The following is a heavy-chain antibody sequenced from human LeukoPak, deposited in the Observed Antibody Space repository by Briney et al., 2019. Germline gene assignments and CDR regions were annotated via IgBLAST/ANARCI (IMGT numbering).Heavy chain of an antibody. J-gene: IGHJ4*02. V-gene: IGHV3-30*02. Sequence: GGSLRLSCAASGFTFSSYGMHWVRQAPGKGLEWVAFIRYDGSNKYYADSVKGRFTISRDNSKNTLYLQMNSLRAEDTAVYYCASLPPQYYYDMWDYWGQGTLVTVSS. CDR3: ASLPPQYYYDMWDY. CDR2: IRYDGSNK. D-gene: IGHD3-22*01. CDR1: GFTFSSYG.